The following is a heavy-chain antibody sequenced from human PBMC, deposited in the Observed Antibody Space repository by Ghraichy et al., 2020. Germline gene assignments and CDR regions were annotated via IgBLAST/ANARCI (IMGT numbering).Heavy chain of an antibody. CDR3: AGGARRGN. CDR1: GGSFTAYY. Sequence: SETLSLTCAVYGGSFTAYYWSWIRQPPGKGLEWIGGINHGGSTNYNPSLKSRVTISVDASRNQISLILASVTAADTAVYYCAGGARRGNWGHGTQVTVSS. J-gene: IGHJ4*01. V-gene: IGHV4-34*01. CDR2: INHGGST. D-gene: IGHD6-25*01.